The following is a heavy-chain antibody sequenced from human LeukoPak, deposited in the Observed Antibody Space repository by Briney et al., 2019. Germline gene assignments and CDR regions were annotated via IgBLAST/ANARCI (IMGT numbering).Heavy chain of an antibody. D-gene: IGHD2-2*02. J-gene: IGHJ4*02. CDR3: ARGGRKAYCSSTSCYNTPLIC. Sequence: GGTLRLSCAASGFTFSRYSMSWVPEAPGKRLERVAHINQDGSEKYYVDSVKGRFTISRDNAKNSLYLQMNSLRAEDTAVYYCARGGRKAYCSSTSCYNTPLICWGQGTLVTDSS. CDR1: GFTFSRYS. V-gene: IGHV3-7*01. CDR2: INQDGSEK.